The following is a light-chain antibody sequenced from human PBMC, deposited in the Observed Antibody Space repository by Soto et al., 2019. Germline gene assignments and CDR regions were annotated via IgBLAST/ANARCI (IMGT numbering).Light chain of an antibody. V-gene: IGKV3D-15*01. CDR1: QSVSSN. Sequence: EIVLTQSPGTLSLSPGERATLSCRASQSVSSNYLAWYQQKPGQAPRLLIYGASSRATGIPDRFSGSGSGTEFTLTISDLQSEDFAVYYCQQYNQWPPLTFGGGTKVDIK. CDR3: QQYNQWPPLT. J-gene: IGKJ4*01. CDR2: GAS.